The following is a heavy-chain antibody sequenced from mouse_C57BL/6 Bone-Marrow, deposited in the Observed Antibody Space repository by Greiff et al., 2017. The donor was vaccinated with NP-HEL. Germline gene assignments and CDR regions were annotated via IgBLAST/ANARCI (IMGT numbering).Heavy chain of an antibody. Sequence: EVHLVESGGGLVQPGGSLSLSCAASGFTFTDYYMSWVRQPPGKALAWLGFIRNKANGYTTEYSASVKGRFTISRDNSQSILYLQMNALRAEDSATYYCARSRIYYYGSSYPAWFAYWGQGTLVTVSA. CDR3: ARSRIYYYGSSYPAWFAY. D-gene: IGHD1-1*01. CDR1: GFTFTDYY. V-gene: IGHV7-3*01. J-gene: IGHJ3*01. CDR2: IRNKANGYTT.